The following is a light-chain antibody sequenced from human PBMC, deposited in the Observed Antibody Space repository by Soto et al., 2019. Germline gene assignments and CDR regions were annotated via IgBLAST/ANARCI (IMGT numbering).Light chain of an antibody. V-gene: IGLV1-51*01. CDR2: DNS. CDR1: SSNIGNNY. CDR3: GTWDSSLSAGV. J-gene: IGLJ2*01. Sequence: QSVLTQPPSVSAAPGQKVTISCSGSSSNIGNNYVSWYQQLPGTAPKLLIYDNSKRPSGIPDRFSGSKSGTSATLGIIGLQTGDEADYYCGTWDSSLSAGVFGGGTQLTVL.